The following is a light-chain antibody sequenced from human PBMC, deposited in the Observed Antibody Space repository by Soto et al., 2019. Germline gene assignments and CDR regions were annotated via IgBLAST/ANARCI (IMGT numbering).Light chain of an antibody. CDR2: GAS. J-gene: IGKJ2*01. V-gene: IGKV3-20*01. CDR1: QSVRNSY. Sequence: EIVLTQSPGTLSLSPGERAALSCRASQSVRNSYLAWYQQKPGQAPRLLIYGASGRATGIPDRFSGSGSGTDFTLTFSRLEPEDFAVYYCQQYGSSPYTFGQGTKLEI. CDR3: QQYGSSPYT.